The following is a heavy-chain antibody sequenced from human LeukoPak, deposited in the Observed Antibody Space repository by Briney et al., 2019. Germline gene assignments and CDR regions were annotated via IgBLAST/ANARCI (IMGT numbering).Heavy chain of an antibody. CDR1: GFTFSSNG. Sequence: PGGSLRLSCAASGFTFSSNGMHCVRQAPGKGLEWVAFIQNDGNNKKYADSVKGRFTISRDNSKNTLYLQMNSLTAEDTAVYYCARDWGTSSLYLVNWGQGTLVTVSS. CDR2: IQNDGNNK. D-gene: IGHD6-6*01. V-gene: IGHV3-30*02. CDR3: ARDWGTSSLYLVN. J-gene: IGHJ4*02.